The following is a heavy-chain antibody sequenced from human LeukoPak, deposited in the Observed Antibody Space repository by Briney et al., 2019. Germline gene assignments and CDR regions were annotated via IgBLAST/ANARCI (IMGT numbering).Heavy chain of an antibody. J-gene: IGHJ4*02. D-gene: IGHD5-24*01. Sequence: ASVKVSCKASGYTFTNYAMHWVRQAPGQRLEWMGWINAGNGNTKYSQKFQGRVTITGDTSASTAYMEVSSLRSEDTAVYYCARGVEMATILTGFDYWGQGTLVTVSS. CDR3: ARGVEMATILTGFDY. CDR1: GYTFTNYA. V-gene: IGHV1-3*01. CDR2: INAGNGNT.